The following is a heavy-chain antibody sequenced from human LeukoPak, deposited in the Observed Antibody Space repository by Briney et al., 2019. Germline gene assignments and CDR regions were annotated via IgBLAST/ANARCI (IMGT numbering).Heavy chain of an antibody. D-gene: IGHD4-11*01. CDR1: GGSFSGYY. CDR2: INHSGST. J-gene: IGHJ6*03. CDR3: ARGSSNSYYYYYMDV. V-gene: IGHV4-34*01. Sequence: SETLSLXCAVYGGSFSGYYWSWSRQPPGKGLEWIGEINHSGSTNYNPSLKSRVTISVDTSKNQFSLKLSSVTAADTAVYYCARGSSNSYYYYYMDVWGKGTTVTVSS.